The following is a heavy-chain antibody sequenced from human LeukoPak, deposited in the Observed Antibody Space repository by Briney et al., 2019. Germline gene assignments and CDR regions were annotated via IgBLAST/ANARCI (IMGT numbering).Heavy chain of an antibody. Sequence: SETLSLTCAVSGDSISSRNWGSGVRQPPGQGLEWIGEIYHSGSTNYNPSLKTRVTISVDKPKNQFSLKLSSVTAADTAVYYCARASHDYGDYSHFDYWGQGTLVTVSS. CDR3: ARASHDYGDYSHFDY. D-gene: IGHD4-17*01. CDR1: GDSISSRNW. J-gene: IGHJ4*02. V-gene: IGHV4-4*02. CDR2: IYHSGST.